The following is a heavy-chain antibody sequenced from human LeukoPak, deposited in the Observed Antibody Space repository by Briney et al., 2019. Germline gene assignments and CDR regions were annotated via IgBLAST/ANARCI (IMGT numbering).Heavy chain of an antibody. CDR3: ASLGLSTVTPSRDDY. CDR1: GYTFTGYY. J-gene: IGHJ4*02. Sequence: ASVKGSCKASGYTFTGYYMHWVRQAPGQGLEWMGWINPNSGGTNYAQKFQGRVTMTRDTSISTAYMELSRLRSDDTAVYYCASLGLSTVTPSRDDYWGQGTLVTVSS. CDR2: INPNSGGT. V-gene: IGHV1-2*02. D-gene: IGHD4-11*01.